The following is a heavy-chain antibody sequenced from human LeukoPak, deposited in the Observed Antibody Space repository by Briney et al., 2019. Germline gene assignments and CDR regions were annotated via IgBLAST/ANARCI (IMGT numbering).Heavy chain of an antibody. V-gene: IGHV4-59*08. CDR1: GGSISSYY. CDR3: ARLFVGGFDY. J-gene: IGHJ4*02. CDR2: IYYSGST. Sequence: SETLSLTCTVSGGSISSYYWSWIRQPPGKGLEWIGYIYYSGSTNYNPSLKSRVTISVDTSKNQFSLKLSSVTAADTAVYYCARLFVGGFDYWSQGTLVTVSS. D-gene: IGHD3-10*02.